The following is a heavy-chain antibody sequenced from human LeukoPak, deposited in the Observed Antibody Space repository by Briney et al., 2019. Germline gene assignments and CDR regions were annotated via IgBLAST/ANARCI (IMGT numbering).Heavy chain of an antibody. D-gene: IGHD6-13*01. CDR2: IKQDGSEK. J-gene: IGHJ6*02. CDR3: ARVGAAAGTGVYYYYGMDV. CDR1: GFTFSSYW. Sequence: PGGSLRLSCAASGFTFSSYWMSWVRQAPGKGLERVANIKQDGSEKYYVDSVKGRFTISRDNAKNSLYLQMNSLRAEDTAVYYCARVGAAAGTGVYYYYGMDVWGQGTTVTVSS. V-gene: IGHV3-7*01.